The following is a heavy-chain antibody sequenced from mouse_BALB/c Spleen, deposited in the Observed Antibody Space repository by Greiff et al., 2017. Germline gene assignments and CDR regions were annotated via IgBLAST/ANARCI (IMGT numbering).Heavy chain of an antibody. V-gene: IGHV5-4*02. J-gene: IGHJ4*01. D-gene: IGHD1-1*01. Sequence: EVKLVESGGGLVKPGGSLKLSCAASGFTFSDYYMYWVRQTPEKRLEWVATISDGGSYTYYPDSVKGRFTISRDNAKNNLYLQMSSLKSEDTAMYYCARSTTDYAMDYWGQGTSVTVSS. CDR3: ARSTTDYAMDY. CDR1: GFTFSDYY. CDR2: ISDGGSYT.